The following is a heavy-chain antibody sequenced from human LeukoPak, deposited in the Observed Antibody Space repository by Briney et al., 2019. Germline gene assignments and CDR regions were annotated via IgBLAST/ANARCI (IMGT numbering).Heavy chain of an antibody. CDR3: ARDGAGSTSSVLVESFDY. V-gene: IGHV1-18*01. D-gene: IGHD2-2*01. CDR1: GYTFTSYG. J-gene: IGHJ4*02. CDR2: ISAYNGNT. Sequence: GASVKVSCKASGYTFTSYGISWVRQAPGQGLEWMGWISAYNGNTNYAQKLQGRVTMTTDTSTSTAYMELRSLRSDDTAVYYCARDGAGSTSSVLVESFDYWGQGTLVTVSS.